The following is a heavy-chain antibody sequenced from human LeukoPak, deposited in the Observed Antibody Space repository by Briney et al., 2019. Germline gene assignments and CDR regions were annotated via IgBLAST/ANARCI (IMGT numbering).Heavy chain of an antibody. CDR1: GDSISSYY. J-gene: IGHJ3*02. CDR2: IYYSWST. V-gene: IGHV4-59*01. CDR3: ARTTYGDDAFEI. D-gene: IGHD4-17*01. Sequence: SETLSLTCTVSGDSISSYYWSWIRHPPERGLEWIGYIYYSWSTYYNPSLKSRVSLSVDTSKNHFSLKVTPVTAADTAVYFCARTTYGDDAFEIWGQGTMVTVSS.